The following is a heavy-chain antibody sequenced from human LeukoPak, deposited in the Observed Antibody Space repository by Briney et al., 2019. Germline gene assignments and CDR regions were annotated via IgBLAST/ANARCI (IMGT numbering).Heavy chain of an antibody. CDR1: GFTFSSYA. Sequence: TGGSLRLSCAASGFTFSSYAMSWVRQAPGKGLEWVSAISGSGGSTYYADSVKGRFTISRDNSKNTLYLQMNSLRAEDTAVYYCAKDYCGGDCYSPWNFDYWGQGTLVTVSS. CDR3: AKDYCGGDCYSPWNFDY. CDR2: ISGSGGST. V-gene: IGHV3-23*01. J-gene: IGHJ4*02. D-gene: IGHD2-21*02.